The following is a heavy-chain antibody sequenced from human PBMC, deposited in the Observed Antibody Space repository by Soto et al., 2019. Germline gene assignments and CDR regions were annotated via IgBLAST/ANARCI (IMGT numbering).Heavy chain of an antibody. V-gene: IGHV1-3*04. CDR1: GYNFSTYA. D-gene: IGHD6-6*01. Sequence: ASVKVSCKAPGYNFSTYALHWVRQAPGQRLEWMGWINTGNGNTKYSQKFQGRVTMTRDTSASTAYMELSSLRSEDTAVYYCARHSSGTFDAFDIWGQGTMVTVSS. J-gene: IGHJ3*02. CDR3: ARHSSGTFDAFDI. CDR2: INTGNGNT.